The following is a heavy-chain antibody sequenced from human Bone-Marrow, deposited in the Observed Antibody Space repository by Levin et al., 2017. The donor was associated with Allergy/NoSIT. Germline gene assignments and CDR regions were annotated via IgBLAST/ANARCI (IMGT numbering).Heavy chain of an antibody. CDR3: AHHKFWFVELPFDC. D-gene: IGHD3-10*01. Sequence: YSFSAFSLSFHRVDVGWIRQAPGKALAWLALIYWDDDKRYSPSLKSRRNITKDTSKTQVGLTMTHMAPVDTGTYYCAHHKFWFVELPFDCWGRGSLVTVSS. CDR2: IYWDDDK. J-gene: IGHJ4*02. CDR1: AFSLSFHRVD. V-gene: IGHV2-5*02.